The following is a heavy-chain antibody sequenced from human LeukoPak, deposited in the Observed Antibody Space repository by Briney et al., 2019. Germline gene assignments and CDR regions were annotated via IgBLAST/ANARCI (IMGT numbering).Heavy chain of an antibody. Sequence: GESLQISCKGSGYSFTSYWIAWVRPMPGKGLEWMGIIYPDDSDTRYSPSFQGQVTFSADKSISTAYLQWSSLKASDTAIYYCARQAIVGATTPYNWFDPWGQGTLVTVSS. CDR1: GYSFTSYW. CDR3: ARQAIVGATTPYNWFDP. J-gene: IGHJ5*02. D-gene: IGHD1-26*01. V-gene: IGHV5-51*01. CDR2: IYPDDSDT.